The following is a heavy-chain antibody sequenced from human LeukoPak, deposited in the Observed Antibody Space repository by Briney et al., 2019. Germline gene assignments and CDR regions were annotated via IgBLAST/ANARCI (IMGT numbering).Heavy chain of an antibody. CDR3: ARSVCSGGSCYLFDY. Sequence: SKTLSLTCAVYGGSFSGYYWSWIRQPPGKGLEWIGEINHSGSTNYNTSLKSRVTISVETSKNQFSLKLSSVTAADTAVYYCARSVCSGGSCYLFDYWGQGTLVTVSS. V-gene: IGHV4-34*01. CDR1: GGSFSGYY. D-gene: IGHD2-15*01. CDR2: INHSGST. J-gene: IGHJ4*02.